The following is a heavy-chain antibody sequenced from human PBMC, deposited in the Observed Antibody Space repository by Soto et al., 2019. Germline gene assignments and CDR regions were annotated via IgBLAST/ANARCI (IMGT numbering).Heavy chain of an antibody. J-gene: IGHJ4*02. Sequence: EVQLLESGGGLVQPGGSLRLSCAASGFTFSSYSMNWVRQAPGKGLEWVSYISSSSSTIYYADSVKGRFTMSRDNAKNSLYVQMNSLRAEDTAVYYCARSMITFGGVIANWGQGTLVTVSS. CDR1: GFTFSSYS. V-gene: IGHV3-48*01. CDR2: ISSSSSTI. D-gene: IGHD3-16*02. CDR3: ARSMITFGGVIAN.